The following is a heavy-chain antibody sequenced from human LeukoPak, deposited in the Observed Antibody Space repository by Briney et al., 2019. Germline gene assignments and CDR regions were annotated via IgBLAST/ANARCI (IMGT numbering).Heavy chain of an antibody. J-gene: IGHJ5*02. D-gene: IGHD2-21*01. CDR3: AKNVESKTLIRRSWFDP. CDR2: ISTGSNYI. CDR1: GFTFGSYD. Sequence: GGSLRLSCTASGFTFGSYDMNWVRQASGKGLEWVSTISTGSNYIYYADSVKGRFTISRDNAKGSLYLQMSSLRAEDTAVYYCAKNVESKTLIRRSWFDPWGQGTLVTVSS. V-gene: IGHV3-21*01.